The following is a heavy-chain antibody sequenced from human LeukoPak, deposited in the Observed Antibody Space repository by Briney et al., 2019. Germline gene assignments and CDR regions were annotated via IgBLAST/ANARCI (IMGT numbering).Heavy chain of an antibody. D-gene: IGHD1-14*01. J-gene: IGHJ6*03. CDR2: TSSSSTTI. CDR3: ARAGTGTYYYYLDV. CDR1: GFTFSSYS. Sequence: GGSLRLSGAASGFTFSSYSMNRVRPAPGKELKGVSHTSSSSTTIYYADSVKGRFTISRDNDKNSLYLQMSSLRAEDTAVYYCARAGTGTYYYYLDVWGKGTTVTVSS. V-gene: IGHV3-48*01.